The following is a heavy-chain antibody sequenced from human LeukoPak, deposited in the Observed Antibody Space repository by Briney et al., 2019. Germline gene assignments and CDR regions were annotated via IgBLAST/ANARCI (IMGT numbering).Heavy chain of an antibody. D-gene: IGHD3-22*01. V-gene: IGHV4-34*01. CDR1: GGSFSGYY. CDR2: INHSGST. J-gene: IGHJ3*02. Sequence: WETLSLTCAVYGGSFSGYYWSWIRQPPGKGLEWIGEINHSGSTHYNPSLKSRVTISVDTSKNQFSLKLSSVTAADTAVYYCARDTVVISHDAFDIWGLGTMVTVSS. CDR3: ARDTVVISHDAFDI.